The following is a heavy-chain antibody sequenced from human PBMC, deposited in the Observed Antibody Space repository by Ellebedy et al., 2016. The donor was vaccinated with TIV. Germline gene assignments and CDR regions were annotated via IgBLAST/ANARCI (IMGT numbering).Heavy chain of an antibody. V-gene: IGHV3-73*01. CDR3: TRGDGVEV. Sequence: GESLKISCAASGFTFSGSAMHWVRQASGKGLEWVARIRSKANSYATAYAASVKGRFTISRDDSKNTAYLQMNSLKTEDTAVYYRTRGDGVEVWGQGTTVTVSS. J-gene: IGHJ6*02. D-gene: IGHD3-10*01. CDR1: GFTFSGSA. CDR2: IRSKANSYAT.